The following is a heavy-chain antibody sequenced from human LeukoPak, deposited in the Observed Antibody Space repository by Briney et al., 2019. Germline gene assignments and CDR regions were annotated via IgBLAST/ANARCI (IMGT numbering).Heavy chain of an antibody. CDR3: ARVHCSSTSCYDAFDI. Sequence: GASVKVSCKASGGTFSSYAISWVRQAPGQGLEWMGRIIPILGIANYAQKFQGRVTITADKSTSTAYMELSSLRSEGTAVYYCARVHCSSTSCYDAFDIWGQGTMVTVSS. J-gene: IGHJ3*02. D-gene: IGHD2-2*01. CDR1: GGTFSSYA. CDR2: IIPILGIA. V-gene: IGHV1-69*04.